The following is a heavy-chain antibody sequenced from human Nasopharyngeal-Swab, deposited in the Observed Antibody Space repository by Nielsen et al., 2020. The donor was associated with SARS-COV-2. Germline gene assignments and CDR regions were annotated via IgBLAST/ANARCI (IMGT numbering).Heavy chain of an antibody. J-gene: IGHJ4*02. CDR2: IYSGGST. V-gene: IGHV3-53*01. CDR3: ARGDYFDY. Sequence: GESLKISCAASGFTVSSNYMSWVHQAPGKGLEWVSVIYSGGSTYYADSVKGRFTISRDNSKNTLYLQMNSLRAEDTAVYYCARGDYFDYWGQGTLVTVSS. CDR1: GFTVSSNY.